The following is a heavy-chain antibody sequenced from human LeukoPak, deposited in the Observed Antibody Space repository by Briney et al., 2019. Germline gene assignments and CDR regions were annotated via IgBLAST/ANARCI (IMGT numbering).Heavy chain of an antibody. CDR3: ASAVGDSSGYYVYFDY. Sequence: ASVKVSCKTSGGTFSIYTINWVRQAPGQGLEWMGGILPNFGTINYAQRLQGRVTMNADESTSTAYMELSSLRSEDTAVYYCASAVGDSSGYYVYFDYWGQGTLVTVSS. D-gene: IGHD3-22*01. J-gene: IGHJ4*02. CDR1: GGTFSIYT. V-gene: IGHV1-69*13. CDR2: ILPNFGTI.